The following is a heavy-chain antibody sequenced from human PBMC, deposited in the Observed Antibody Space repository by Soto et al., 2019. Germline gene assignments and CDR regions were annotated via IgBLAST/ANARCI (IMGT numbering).Heavy chain of an antibody. CDR2: INPDSGGT. Sequence: ASVKVSCKASGYTFTGYFIHWVRQAPGQGLEWMGWINPDSGGTSYAQKFQGWVTMTRDTSITTAYMELSSLTSDDTAVYYCAKDQCSSASCYRYFDYWGQGTLVTVSS. D-gene: IGHD2-2*01. CDR3: AKDQCSSASCYRYFDY. J-gene: IGHJ4*02. V-gene: IGHV1-2*04. CDR1: GYTFTGYF.